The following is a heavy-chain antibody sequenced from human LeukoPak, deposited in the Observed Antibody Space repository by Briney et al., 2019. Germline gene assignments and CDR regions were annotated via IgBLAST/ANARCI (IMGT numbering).Heavy chain of an antibody. Sequence: GSLRLSCAASGFTFSNAWMSWVRQAPGKGLEWIGEVYQSGTTNYNPSLKSRVTMSLDKSKNHFSLKVSSVTAADTAVYYCATYFYGDYASYYFDYWGQGTLVTVSS. J-gene: IGHJ4*02. CDR2: VYQSGTT. D-gene: IGHD4-17*01. V-gene: IGHV4-4*02. CDR1: GFTFSNAW. CDR3: ATYFYGDYASYYFDY.